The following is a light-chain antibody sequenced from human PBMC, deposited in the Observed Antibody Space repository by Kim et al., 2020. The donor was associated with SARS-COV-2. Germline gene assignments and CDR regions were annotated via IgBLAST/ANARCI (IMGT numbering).Light chain of an antibody. J-gene: IGLJ3*02. CDR3: QSYDSSNHWV. V-gene: IGLV6-57*02. Sequence: NFMLTQPHSVSESPGKTVTISCTGSSGSIASNYVQWSQQRPGSAPTTVIFEDTQRPSGVPDRFSGSIDSSSNSASLTISDLKTEDEADYYCQSYDSSNHWVFGGGTQLTVL. CDR1: SGSIASNY. CDR2: EDT.